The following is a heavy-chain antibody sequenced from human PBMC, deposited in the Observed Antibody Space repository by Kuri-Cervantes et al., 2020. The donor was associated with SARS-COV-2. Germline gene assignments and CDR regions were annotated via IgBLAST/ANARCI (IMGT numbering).Heavy chain of an antibody. Sequence: SETLSLTCTVSGGSISSGSYYWSWIRQPAGKGLEWIGRIYTSGSTNYNPSLKSRVTISVDTSKNQFSLKLSSVTAADTAVYYCARESRIDWNYVFGGRAGEVPNHMDVWDKGTTVTVSS. CDR1: GGSISSGSYY. CDR2: IYTSGST. D-gene: IGHD1-7*01. J-gene: IGHJ6*03. CDR3: ARESRIDWNYVFGGRAGEVPNHMDV. V-gene: IGHV4-61*02.